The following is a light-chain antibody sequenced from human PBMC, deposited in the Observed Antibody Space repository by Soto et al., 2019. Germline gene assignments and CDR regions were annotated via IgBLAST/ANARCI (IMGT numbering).Light chain of an antibody. J-gene: IGKJ1*01. V-gene: IGKV3-20*01. CDR2: GAS. Sequence: EIVLTQSPGTLSLSPGERATLSCRASQSVSSNYLAWYQQKRGQAPRLLIYGASSRATGIPTRVSGSGSGTDFTLTISRLEAEDFAVYYCQQYDTSPRTFGQGTKVEI. CDR1: QSVSSNY. CDR3: QQYDTSPRT.